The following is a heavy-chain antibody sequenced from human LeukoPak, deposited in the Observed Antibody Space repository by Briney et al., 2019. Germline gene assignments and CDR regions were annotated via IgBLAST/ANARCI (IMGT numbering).Heavy chain of an antibody. D-gene: IGHD4-17*01. CDR1: GGSFSGYY. J-gene: IGHJ5*02. Sequence: SETLSLTCAVYGGSFSGYYWSWIRQPPGKGLEWIGEINHSGSTNYNPSLKSRVTISVDTSKNQFSLKLSSVTAADTAVYYCASLTVTRFDPWGQGTLVTVSS. CDR2: INHSGST. CDR3: ASLTVTRFDP. V-gene: IGHV4-34*01.